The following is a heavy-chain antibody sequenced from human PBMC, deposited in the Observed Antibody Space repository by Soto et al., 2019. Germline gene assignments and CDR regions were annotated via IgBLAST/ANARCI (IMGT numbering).Heavy chain of an antibody. CDR2: IYPGDSDT. CDR3: ARHGYYDSSGYYYVVDAFDI. V-gene: IGHV5-51*01. CDR1: GYSFTSYW. D-gene: IGHD3-22*01. Sequence: EVQLVQSGAEVKKPGESLKISCKGSGYSFTSYWIGWVRQMPGKGLEWMGIIYPGDSDTRYSPSFQGQVTISADKSISTAYLQWSSLKASDTAMYYCARHGYYDSSGYYYVVDAFDIWGQGTMVTVSS. J-gene: IGHJ3*02.